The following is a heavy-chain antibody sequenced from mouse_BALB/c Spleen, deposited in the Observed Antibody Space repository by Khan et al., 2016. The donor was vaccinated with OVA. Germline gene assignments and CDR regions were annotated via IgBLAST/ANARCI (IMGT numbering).Heavy chain of an antibody. CDR3: ARIYGGDFDY. CDR1: GYSITSDYA. D-gene: IGHD1-1*01. CDR2: ISYSGNT. J-gene: IGHJ2*01. V-gene: IGHV3-2*02. Sequence: EVQLVESGPGLVKPSQSLSLTCTVTGYSITSDYAWNWIRQFPGNKLEWMGYISYSGNTKYNPSLKSRISITRDTSKNQFFLQLKSVTTEDTATYYCARIYGGDFDYGGQGTTLTVSS.